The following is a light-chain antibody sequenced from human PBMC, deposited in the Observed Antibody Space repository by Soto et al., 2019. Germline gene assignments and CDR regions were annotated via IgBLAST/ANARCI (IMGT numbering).Light chain of an antibody. J-gene: IGKJ1*01. V-gene: IGKV3-20*01. CDR3: QQSGDSPWT. CDR1: QSASSSF. Sequence: EVVLTQSPGTLSLSPGERATLSCRASQSASSSFLAWYQQKSGQAPRLLIYGASIRATGIPDRFSGSGSGTDFTLTISRLIPEDSAVYYCQQSGDSPWTFGQGTKVEIK. CDR2: GAS.